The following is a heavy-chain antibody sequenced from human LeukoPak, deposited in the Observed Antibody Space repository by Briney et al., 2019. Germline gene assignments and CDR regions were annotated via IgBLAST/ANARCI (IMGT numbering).Heavy chain of an antibody. Sequence: GGSLRLSCAASGFTFSGYEMNWVRQVPGRGLEWVSYISFSGDIIHYADSVKGRFTVSRENTKNSLYLQMNSLRAEDTAVYYCARDYNFDYWGQGTLVTVSS. CDR2: ISFSGDII. CDR1: GFTFSGYE. J-gene: IGHJ4*02. V-gene: IGHV3-48*03. CDR3: ARDYNFDY.